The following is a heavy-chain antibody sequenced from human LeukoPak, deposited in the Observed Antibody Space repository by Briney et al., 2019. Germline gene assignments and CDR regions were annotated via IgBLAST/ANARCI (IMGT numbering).Heavy chain of an antibody. CDR1: GFTFSSYS. J-gene: IGHJ3*02. Sequence: GGSLRLSCAASGFTFSSYSMNWVRQAPGKGLEWVSYISSSSSTIYYADSVKGRFTISRDNAKNSLYLQMNSLRAEDTAVYYCARSARYDAFDIWGQGTMVTVSS. V-gene: IGHV3-48*01. CDR3: ARSARYDAFDI. CDR2: ISSSSSTI.